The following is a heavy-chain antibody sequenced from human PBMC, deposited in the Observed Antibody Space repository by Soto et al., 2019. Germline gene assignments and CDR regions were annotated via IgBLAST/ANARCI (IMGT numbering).Heavy chain of an antibody. D-gene: IGHD3-10*01. CDR3: ARVGVASASYSFYFDY. Sequence: GGSLRLSCGASGFAFSTYPMHWVRQAPGKGLDWVAVISFDGSDTYYADSVKGRFTISRDNSKNTLYLQMNSLRVEDTAVYYCARVGVASASYSFYFDYWGRGILVTVSS. CDR2: ISFDGSDT. J-gene: IGHJ4*02. V-gene: IGHV3-30-3*01. CDR1: GFAFSTYP.